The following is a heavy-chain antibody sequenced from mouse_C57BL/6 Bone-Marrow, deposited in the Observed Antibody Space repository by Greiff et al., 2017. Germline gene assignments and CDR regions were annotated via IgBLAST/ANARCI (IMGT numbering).Heavy chain of an antibody. CDR1: GYTFTSYW. CDR2: IDPKSGGT. Sequence: QVQLQQPGAELVKPGASVKLSCKASGYTFTSYWMHWVKQRPGRGLEWIGRIDPKSGGTKYNEKFKSKATLTVDKPSSTAYMQLSSLTSEDSAVYYCARSRWLLPYYFDYWGQGTTLTVSS. V-gene: IGHV1-72*01. CDR3: ARSRWLLPYYFDY. D-gene: IGHD2-3*01. J-gene: IGHJ2*01.